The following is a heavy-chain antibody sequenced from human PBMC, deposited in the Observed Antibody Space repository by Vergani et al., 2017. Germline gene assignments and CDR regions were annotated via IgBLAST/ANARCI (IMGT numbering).Heavy chain of an antibody. Sequence: EVQLVESGGGLVQPGGSLRLSCAASGFTFSSYEMNWVRQAPGKGLEWVSYISSSGSTIYYADSVKGRFTISRDNAKNSLYLQMNSLRAEDTAVYYCARGYGNDRGYYLDYGGQGTLVTVSS. CDR1: GFTFSSYE. D-gene: IGHD1-1*01. CDR3: ARGYGNDRGYYLDY. CDR2: ISSSGSTI. V-gene: IGHV3-48*03. J-gene: IGHJ4*02.